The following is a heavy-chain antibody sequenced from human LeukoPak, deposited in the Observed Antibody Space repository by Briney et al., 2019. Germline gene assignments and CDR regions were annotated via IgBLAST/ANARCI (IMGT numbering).Heavy chain of an antibody. J-gene: IGHJ4*02. Sequence: PSETLSLTCTVSGGSIRSSYYYWGWIRQPPGKGLEWIGEINHSGSTNYNPSLKSRVTISVDTSKNQFSLKLSSVTAADTAVYYCARGLGVVVAAGKYYFDYWGQGTLVTVSS. V-gene: IGHV4-39*07. D-gene: IGHD2-15*01. CDR3: ARGLGVVVAAGKYYFDY. CDR1: GGSIRSSYYY. CDR2: INHSGST.